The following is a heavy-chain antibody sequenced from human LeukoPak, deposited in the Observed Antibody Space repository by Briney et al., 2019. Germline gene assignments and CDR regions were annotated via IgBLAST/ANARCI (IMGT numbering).Heavy chain of an antibody. D-gene: IGHD6-19*01. Sequence: GASVKVSCKASGYTFTSYGISWVRQAPGQGLEWMGWINPNSGGTNYAQKFQGRVTMTRDTSISTAYMELSRLRSDDTAVYYCAASGWYNYYYYMDVWGKGTTVTVSS. V-gene: IGHV1-2*02. J-gene: IGHJ6*03. CDR1: GYTFTSYG. CDR2: INPNSGGT. CDR3: AASGWYNYYYYMDV.